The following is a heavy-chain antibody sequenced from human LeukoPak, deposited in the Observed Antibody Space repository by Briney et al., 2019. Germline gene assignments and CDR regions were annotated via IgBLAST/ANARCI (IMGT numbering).Heavy chain of an antibody. Sequence: SETLSLTCSVSGGLISSTIHYWAWIRQPPGQGLEWIASIDYNGITYYNASLESRVTMSVYTSRNQFSLRLSSVSAADTSVYYCARQPSVKRGAVASNFDYWGQGTLVTVSS. J-gene: IGHJ4*02. CDR3: ARQPSVKRGAVASNFDY. D-gene: IGHD6-19*01. V-gene: IGHV4-39*01. CDR1: GGLISSTIHY. CDR2: IDYNGIT.